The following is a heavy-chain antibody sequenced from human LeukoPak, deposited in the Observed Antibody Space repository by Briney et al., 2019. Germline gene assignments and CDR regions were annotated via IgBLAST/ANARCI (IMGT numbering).Heavy chain of an antibody. Sequence: SETLSLTCAVYGGSFSGYYWSWIRQPPGKGLEWVGEINHSGSTNYNPSLKSRVTISLHTSQTEFSLELSSVAAADPAVYYWARGRRRAAILAYWGQGTMVTVCS. V-gene: IGHV4-34*01. D-gene: IGHD2-2*02. J-gene: IGHJ4*02. CDR3: ARGRRRAAILAY. CDR1: GGSFSGYY. CDR2: INHSGST.